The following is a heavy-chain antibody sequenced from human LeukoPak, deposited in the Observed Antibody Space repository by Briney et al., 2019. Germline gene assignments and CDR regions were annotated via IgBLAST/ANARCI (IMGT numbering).Heavy chain of an antibody. CDR1: GFTFSNYW. D-gene: IGHD1-1*01. Sequence: PGGSLRLSCAASGFTFSNYWIHLVRQAPGKGLVCVSRINSDGSSTTYADSVKGRFTISRDNAKNTLYLQMNSLRVDDTAVYYCARGNSGFDYWGQGTLVTVSS. CDR3: ARGNSGFDY. J-gene: IGHJ4*02. V-gene: IGHV3-74*01. CDR2: INSDGSST.